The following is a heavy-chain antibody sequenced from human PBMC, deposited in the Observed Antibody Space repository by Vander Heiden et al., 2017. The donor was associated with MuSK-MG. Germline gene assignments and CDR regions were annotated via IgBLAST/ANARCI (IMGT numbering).Heavy chain of an antibody. V-gene: IGHV3-23*01. D-gene: IGHD2-21*02. Sequence: EVPLLESGGGLVQPGGSLRLPCAASGSTVSSYAMSWVRQAPGKGLEWVSAISGSGGSTYYADSVKGRFTISRDNSKNTLYLQMNSLRAEDTAVYDCAKGGPGVVTALGYWGQGTLVTVSS. J-gene: IGHJ4*02. CDR3: AKGGPGVVTALGY. CDR2: ISGSGGST. CDR1: GSTVSSYA.